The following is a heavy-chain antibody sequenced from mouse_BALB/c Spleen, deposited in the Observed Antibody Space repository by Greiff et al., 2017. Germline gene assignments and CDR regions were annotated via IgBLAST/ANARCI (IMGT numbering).Heavy chain of an antibody. Sequence: EVMLVESGGGLVQPGGSLRLSCATSGFTFTDYYMSWVRQPPGKALEWLGFIRNKANGYTTEYSASVKGRFTISRDNSQSILYLQMNTLRAEDSATYYCARDLPYYGNYGAMDYWGQGTSVTVSS. V-gene: IGHV7-3*02. CDR2: IRNKANGYTT. D-gene: IGHD2-10*01. CDR3: ARDLPYYGNYGAMDY. J-gene: IGHJ4*01. CDR1: GFTFTDYY.